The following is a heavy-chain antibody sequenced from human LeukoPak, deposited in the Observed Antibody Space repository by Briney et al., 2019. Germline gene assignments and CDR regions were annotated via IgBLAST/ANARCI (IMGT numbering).Heavy chain of an antibody. CDR1: GFTFSDNY. D-gene: IGHD3-10*01. CDR2: ISGSGGST. J-gene: IGHJ5*02. CDR3: ASLYGSGPNWFDP. Sequence: PGGSLRLSCAASGFTFSDNYMTWVRQAPGKGLEWVSAISGSGGSTYYADSVKGRFTISRDNAKNSLYLQMNSLRAEDTAVYYCASLYGSGPNWFDPWGQGTLVTVSS. V-gene: IGHV3-11*04.